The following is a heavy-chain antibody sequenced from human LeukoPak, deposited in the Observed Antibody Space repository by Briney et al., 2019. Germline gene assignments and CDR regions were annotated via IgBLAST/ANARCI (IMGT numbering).Heavy chain of an antibody. CDR1: GFAFSTYW. D-gene: IGHD2-21*01. V-gene: IGHV3-7*01. CDR2: IKEDGSEK. Sequence: GGSLRLSCAASGFAFSTYWMTWVRQAPGKWLEWVANIKEDGSEKYYVDSVKGRFTISRDNAKNSLYLQITSLRADETAVYYCARGDRRFEYWGQGTLVTVSS. J-gene: IGHJ4*02. CDR3: ARGDRRFEY.